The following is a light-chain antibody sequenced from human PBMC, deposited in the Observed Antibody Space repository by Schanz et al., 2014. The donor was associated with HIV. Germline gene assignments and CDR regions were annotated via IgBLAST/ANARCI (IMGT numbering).Light chain of an antibody. V-gene: IGKV1-5*03. Sequence: DIQMTQSPSTLSTSVGDTVTITCRASQSINRWLAWYQQKPGKAPNLLIYQASTLETGVPSRFSGSGSGTEFTLTISSLQPDDFATYYCQQYYSRSYTFGQGTKLEIK. CDR3: QQYYSRSYT. J-gene: IGKJ2*01. CDR1: QSINRW. CDR2: QAS.